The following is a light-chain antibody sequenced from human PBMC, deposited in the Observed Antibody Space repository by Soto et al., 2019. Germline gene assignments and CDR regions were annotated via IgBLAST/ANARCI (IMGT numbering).Light chain of an antibody. CDR2: AAS. Sequence: DIQMTQYPSSVSASVGARVTITCRASQYISSWLAWYQQKPGKAPKLLIYAASSLQSGVPSRFSGSASGTDFTLTINTLQPEDCATYYCQQTSSFPLTFCGGTKVEIK. V-gene: IGKV1-12*01. CDR1: QYISSW. CDR3: QQTSSFPLT. J-gene: IGKJ4*01.